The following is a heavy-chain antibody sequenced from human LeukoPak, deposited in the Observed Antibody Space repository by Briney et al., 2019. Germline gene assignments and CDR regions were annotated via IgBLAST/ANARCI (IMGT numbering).Heavy chain of an antibody. D-gene: IGHD6-19*01. CDR3: VKSSSSGWLYYFDY. CDR1: GFTFSNFA. CDR2: ISVSGGGT. V-gene: IGHV3-23*01. Sequence: PGGSLRLSCAASGFTFSNFAMSRVRQAPGKGLEWVSGISVSGGGTYYADSVKGRFTISRDNSKNTLYLQMNSLRAEDTAVYYCVKSSSSGWLYYFDYWGQGTLVTVSS. J-gene: IGHJ4*02.